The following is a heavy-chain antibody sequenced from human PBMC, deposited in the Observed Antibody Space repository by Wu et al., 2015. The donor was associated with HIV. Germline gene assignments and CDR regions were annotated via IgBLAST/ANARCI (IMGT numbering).Heavy chain of an antibody. D-gene: IGHD2-8*02. CDR3: ARESTGFTTYYYYYMDV. V-gene: IGHV1-2*02. Sequence: QVQLVQSGAEVKKPGASVKVSCKASGYTFSAYSMHWVRQAPGQGLEWMGWINPNSGGTNYAQKFQGRVTMTRDTSISTAYMELSRLRSDDTAVYYCARESTGFTTYYYYYMDVWAKGPRSPSP. CDR1: GYTFSAYS. CDR2: INPNSGGT. J-gene: IGHJ6*03.